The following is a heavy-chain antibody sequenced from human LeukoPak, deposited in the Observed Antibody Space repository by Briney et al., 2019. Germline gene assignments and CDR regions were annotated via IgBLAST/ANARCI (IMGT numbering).Heavy chain of an antibody. D-gene: IGHD3-22*01. Sequence: GSLRLSCAASGFTFSSYGMSWVRQAPGKGLEWVSAISGSGGSTYYADSVKGRFTISRDNSKNTLYLQMNSLRAEDTAVYYCAKDTGRYYDSSGYYPNWFDPWGQGTLVTVSS. J-gene: IGHJ5*02. CDR1: GFTFSSYG. CDR3: AKDTGRYYDSSGYYPNWFDP. CDR2: ISGSGGST. V-gene: IGHV3-23*01.